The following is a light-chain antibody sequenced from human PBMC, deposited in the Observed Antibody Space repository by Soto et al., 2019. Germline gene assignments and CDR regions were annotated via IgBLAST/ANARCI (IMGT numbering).Light chain of an antibody. J-gene: IGKJ5*01. Sequence: DIQMTQSPSSLSASVGDRVTITCRATQGISSRLAWYQQKSEKAPKSLIYDASSLQSGVPSRFSGSGSGTDFSLTISSLQPEDSATYYCQQYSLYPVTFGQGTRLEIK. V-gene: IGKV1D-16*01. CDR2: DAS. CDR3: QQYSLYPVT. CDR1: QGISSR.